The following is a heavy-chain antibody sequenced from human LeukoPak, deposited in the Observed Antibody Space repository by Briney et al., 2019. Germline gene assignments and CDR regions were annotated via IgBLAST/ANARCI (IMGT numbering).Heavy chain of an antibody. CDR1: GFTFSSYS. V-gene: IGHV3-48*01. D-gene: IGHD5-18*01. CDR2: ISSSSSTI. J-gene: IGHJ4*02. Sequence: GGSLRLSCAASGFTFSSYSMNWVRQAPGKGLEWVSYISSSSSTIYYADSVKGRFTISRDNAKNSLYLQMNSLRGEDTAVYYCARDLGGYSYGSHFDYWGQGTLVTVSS. CDR3: ARDLGGYSYGSHFDY.